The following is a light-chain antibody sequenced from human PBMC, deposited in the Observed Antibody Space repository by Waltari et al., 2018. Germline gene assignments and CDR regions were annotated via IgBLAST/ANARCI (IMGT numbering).Light chain of an antibody. CDR3: QQRSSWPRT. V-gene: IGKV3-11*01. Sequence: SWSASQSIDDYVAWHQQKPGQAPRHLIDTASRSATGKRASFSGSGSGTDFCLTLSHIAPEVCEVYYCQQRSSWPRTFGQGTRVEI. CDR1: QSIDDY. CDR2: TAS. J-gene: IGKJ2*01.